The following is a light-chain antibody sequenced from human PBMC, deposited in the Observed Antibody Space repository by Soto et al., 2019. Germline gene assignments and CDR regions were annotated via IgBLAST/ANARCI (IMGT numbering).Light chain of an antibody. V-gene: IGKV1D-16*01. CDR1: QDINSY. CDR2: GAS. Sequence: DVQMTQSPSSLSASVGDRVTITCRASQDINSYLAWYQQKPGNAPKSLIYGASSLQTGVPSRFSVGESGTDFTLTISNLQPEDSATYYCQQYNIYPLTFGGGTKVEIK. J-gene: IGKJ4*01. CDR3: QQYNIYPLT.